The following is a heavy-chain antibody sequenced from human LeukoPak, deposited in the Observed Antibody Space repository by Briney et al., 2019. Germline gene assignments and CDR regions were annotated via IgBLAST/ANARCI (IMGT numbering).Heavy chain of an antibody. CDR2: IYTSGST. CDR1: GGSISSGSYY. Sequence: PSETLSLTCTVSGGSISSGSYYWSWIRQPAGTGLEWIGRIYTSGSTYYNPSLKSRVTMSLDTSKNQFSLNLNSVTAADTAVYYCARALSLGSYYYYYYMDVWGKGTTVTISS. J-gene: IGHJ6*03. CDR3: ARALSLGSYYYYYYMDV. V-gene: IGHV4-61*02.